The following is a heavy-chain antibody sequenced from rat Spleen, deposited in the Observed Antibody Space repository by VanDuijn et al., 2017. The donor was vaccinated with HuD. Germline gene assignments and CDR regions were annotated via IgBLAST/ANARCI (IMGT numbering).Heavy chain of an antibody. CDR2: ISYSGSS. V-gene: IGHV3-1*01. D-gene: IGHD1-11*01. Sequence: EVQLQESGPGLVKPSQSLSLTCSVTNYSITRDYWGWIRQLPGSKMEWIGHISYSGSSSYSPSLKGRISITRDTSKNQFFLQLNSVTTEDTAIYFCVRYTAAISFDYWGQGVMVTVSS. J-gene: IGHJ2*01. CDR1: NYSITRDY. CDR3: VRYTAAISFDY.